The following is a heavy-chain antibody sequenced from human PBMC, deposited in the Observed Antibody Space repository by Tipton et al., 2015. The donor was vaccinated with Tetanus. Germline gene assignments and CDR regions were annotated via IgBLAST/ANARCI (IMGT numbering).Heavy chain of an antibody. D-gene: IGHD5-24*01. CDR2: INHRGGT. Sequence: TLSLTCGVSGGSFSGFYWSWIRQPPGKGLEWIGEINHRGGTSYNPSLKSRVTMSIDTSKNQFSLNLRSVTAADTAVYYCARDRGFTTYNYFDPWGQGTLVTVSS. J-gene: IGHJ5*02. V-gene: IGHV4-34*01. CDR3: ARDRGFTTYNYFDP. CDR1: GGSFSGFY.